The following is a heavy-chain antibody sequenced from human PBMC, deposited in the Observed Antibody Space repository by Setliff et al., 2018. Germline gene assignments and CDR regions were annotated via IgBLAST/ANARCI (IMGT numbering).Heavy chain of an antibody. J-gene: IGHJ1*01. D-gene: IGHD5-12*01. CDR2: ISLYDGHT. CDR3: ARGNPAERYEY. V-gene: IGHV1-18*01. CDR1: GYNFKTYA. Sequence: ASVKVSCKASGYNFKTYAISWMRQAPGQGLEWMGFISLYDGHTNYAQNFQGRLTVTTDTSTSTAYMELSSLRFDDTAVYYCARGNPAERYEYWGQGTLVTVSS.